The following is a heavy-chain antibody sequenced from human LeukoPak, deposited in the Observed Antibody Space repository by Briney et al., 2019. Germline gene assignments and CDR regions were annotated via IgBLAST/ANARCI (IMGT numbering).Heavy chain of an antibody. V-gene: IGHV3-20*04. CDR1: GFTFDDYG. D-gene: IGHD1-26*01. CDR2: INWNGGST. J-gene: IGHJ6*03. CDR3: ARNKYSGSYSYYYYMDV. Sequence: GGSLRLSRAASGFTFDDYGMSWVRQAPGKGLEGVSGINWNGGSTGYADSVKGRFTISRDNAKNSLYLQMNSLRAEDTALYYCARNKYSGSYSYYYYMDVWGKGTTVTVSS.